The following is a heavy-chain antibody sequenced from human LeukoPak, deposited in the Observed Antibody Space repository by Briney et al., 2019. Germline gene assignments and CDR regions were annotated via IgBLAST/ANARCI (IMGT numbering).Heavy chain of an antibody. V-gene: IGHV3-7*03. CDR3: AKGPFYDFWSGYYDWFDP. J-gene: IGHJ5*02. CDR1: RFTLSTYW. CDR2: IKQDGSQE. D-gene: IGHD3-3*01. Sequence: GGSLRLSCAASRFTLSTYWMSWVRQAPGKGLEWVAHIKQDGSQEYYVDSVKGRFTISRDNSKNTLYLQMNSLRAEDTAVYYCAKGPFYDFWSGYYDWFDPWGQGTLVTVSS.